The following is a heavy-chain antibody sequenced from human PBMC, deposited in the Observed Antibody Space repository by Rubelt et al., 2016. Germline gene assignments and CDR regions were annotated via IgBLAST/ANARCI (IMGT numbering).Heavy chain of an antibody. J-gene: IGHJ5*02. V-gene: IGHV7-4-1*02. Sequence: AMNWVRQAPGQGLEWMGWINTNTGNPTYAQGFTGRFVFSLDTSVSSAYLPISSLKAEDTAVSYCARDLVVVPAARTVKSYNWFDPWGQGTLVTVSS. CDR2: INTNTGNP. CDR1: A. D-gene: IGHD2-2*01. CDR3: ARDLVVVPAARTVKSYNWFDP.